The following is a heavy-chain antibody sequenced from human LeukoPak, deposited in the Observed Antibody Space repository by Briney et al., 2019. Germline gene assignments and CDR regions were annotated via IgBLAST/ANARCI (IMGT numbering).Heavy chain of an antibody. Sequence: ASVKVSCKASGYTFTSYGISWVRQAPGQGLEWMGWISTSNANTNYAQKFQGRVTITADKSTSTAYMELSSLRSGDTAVYYCASRVAAAGRSPDYWGQGTLVTVSS. V-gene: IGHV1-18*01. D-gene: IGHD6-13*01. CDR3: ASRVAAAGRSPDY. CDR1: GYTFTSYG. J-gene: IGHJ4*02. CDR2: ISTSNANT.